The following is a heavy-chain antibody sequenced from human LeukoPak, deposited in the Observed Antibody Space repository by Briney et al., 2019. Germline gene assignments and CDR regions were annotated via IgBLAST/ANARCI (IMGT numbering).Heavy chain of an antibody. Sequence: SETLSLTCTVSGGSISSGGYYWSWVRQHPGKGLEWIGYIYYSGSTYYNPSLKSRVTISVDTSKNQFSLKLSSVTAADTAVYYCARHVTHSSSWYFDYWGQGTLVTVSS. D-gene: IGHD6-13*01. CDR2: IYYSGST. J-gene: IGHJ4*02. CDR3: ARHVTHSSSWYFDY. V-gene: IGHV4-31*03. CDR1: GGSISSGGYY.